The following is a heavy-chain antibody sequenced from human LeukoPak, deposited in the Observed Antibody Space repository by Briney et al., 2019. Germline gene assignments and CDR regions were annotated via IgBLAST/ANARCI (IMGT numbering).Heavy chain of an antibody. CDR3: AKGEQWLVLYFQH. Sequence: GGSLRLSCAASGFSFSDYYMSWIRQAPGKGLEWVSYISSSSSYTKDADSVKGRFTISRDNSKNTLYLQMNSLRAEDTAVYYCAKGEQWLVLYFQHWGQGTLVTVSS. J-gene: IGHJ1*01. CDR1: GFSFSDYY. D-gene: IGHD6-19*01. V-gene: IGHV3-11*05. CDR2: ISSSSSYT.